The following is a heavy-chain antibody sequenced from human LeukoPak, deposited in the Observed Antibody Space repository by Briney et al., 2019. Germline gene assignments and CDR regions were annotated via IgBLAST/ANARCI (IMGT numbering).Heavy chain of an antibody. V-gene: IGHV3-30*18. J-gene: IGHJ1*01. CDR3: AKQVGAREYFQH. CDR2: ISYDGSNK. D-gene: IGHD1-26*01. CDR1: GFTFSSYG. Sequence: QSGGSLRLSCAASGFTFSSYGMHWVRQAPGKGLEWVAVISYDGSNKYYADSVKGRFTISRDNSKNTLYLQMNSLRAEDTAVYYCAKQVGAREYFQHWGQGTLVTVSS.